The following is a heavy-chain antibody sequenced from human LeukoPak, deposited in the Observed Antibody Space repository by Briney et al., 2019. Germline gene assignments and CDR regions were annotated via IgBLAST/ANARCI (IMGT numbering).Heavy chain of an antibody. CDR3: ARSIAAAGMWFDP. V-gene: IGHV4-39*01. J-gene: IGHJ5*02. D-gene: IGHD6-13*01. CDR1: GGSISGSSRSSYY. CDR2: ISYSGST. Sequence: SETLSLTCTVSGGSISGSSRSSYYWGWIRQPPGKGLEWVGGISYSGSTYYNPSLESRVAISVDTSRNQFSLRLSSVTAADTAMYYCARSIAAAGMWFDPWGQGTLVTVSS.